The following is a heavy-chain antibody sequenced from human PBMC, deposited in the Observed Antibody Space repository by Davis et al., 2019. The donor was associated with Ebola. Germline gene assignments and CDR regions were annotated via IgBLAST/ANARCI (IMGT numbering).Heavy chain of an antibody. CDR3: AVMVYARGFDY. V-gene: IGHV4-59*01. CDR1: GDSLSGFY. CDR2: IYYTGRV. J-gene: IGHJ4*02. D-gene: IGHD2-8*01. Sequence: SETLSLTCSVSGDSLSGFYWSWIRQTPGKGLEWIGYIYYTGRVEYNPPLQSRVTISIDTSESRFSLKLTSVTPADTAVYYCAVMVYARGFDYWGQGTLVTVSS.